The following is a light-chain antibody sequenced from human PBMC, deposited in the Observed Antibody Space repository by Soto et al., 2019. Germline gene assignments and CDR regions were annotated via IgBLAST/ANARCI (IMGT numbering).Light chain of an antibody. CDR3: QVWDSSSDHVL. CDR2: YDS. J-gene: IGLJ2*01. V-gene: IGLV3-21*04. CDR1: NIGSAS. Sequence: SYELTQPPSVSVAPGKTARITCGGNNIGSASGHWYQQKPGQAPVLVIYYDSDRPSGIPERFSGSNSGNTATLTISRVDVGDEDDYYCQVWDSSSDHVLFGGGTKLTVL.